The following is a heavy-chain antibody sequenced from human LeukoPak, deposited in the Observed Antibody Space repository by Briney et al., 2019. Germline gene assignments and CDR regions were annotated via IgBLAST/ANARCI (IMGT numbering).Heavy chain of an antibody. CDR1: GGTFSSYA. CDR3: ARVLNGYFDY. D-gene: IGHD2-8*02. J-gene: IGHJ4*02. CDR2: IIPIFGTA. V-gene: IGHV1-69*13. Sequence: ASVKVSCKASGGTFSSYAISWARQAPGQGLEWMGGIIPIFGTANYAQKFQGRVTITADESTSTAYMELSSLRSEDTAVYYCARVLNGYFDYWGQGTLVTVSS.